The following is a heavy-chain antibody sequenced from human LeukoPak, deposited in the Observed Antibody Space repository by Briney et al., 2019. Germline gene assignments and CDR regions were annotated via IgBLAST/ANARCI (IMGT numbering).Heavy chain of an antibody. Sequence: GGSLRLSCIVSGFSVSRNYMSWVRQAPGKGLEWVSSVSSGGTTYYADSVKGRFTISRDNSKNSLDLQKNSLRGEDTAVYYCARGIISSGWGTFSGMDDCGQGATVIVSS. J-gene: IGHJ6*02. CDR2: VSSGGTT. CDR3: ARGIISSGWGTFSGMDD. D-gene: IGHD6-19*01. CDR1: GFSVSRNY. V-gene: IGHV3-66*01.